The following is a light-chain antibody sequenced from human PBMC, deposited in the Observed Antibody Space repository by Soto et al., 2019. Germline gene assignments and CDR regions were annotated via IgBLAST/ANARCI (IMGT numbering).Light chain of an antibody. V-gene: IGKV3-15*01. CDR3: QQYNNWPPLT. CDR1: QSVDTN. J-gene: IGKJ4*01. CDR2: GAT. Sequence: EVVMTQSPATLSVSPGERATLSCRASQSVDTNLAWYQQKPGQAPRLLIHGATTRATGVPARFSGSGSGTEFSLTISSLPSEDFAICFCQQYNNWPPLTFGGGTKVEIK.